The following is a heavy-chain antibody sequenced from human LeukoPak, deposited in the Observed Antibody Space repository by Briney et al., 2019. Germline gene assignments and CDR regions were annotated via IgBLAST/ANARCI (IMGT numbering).Heavy chain of an antibody. J-gene: IGHJ4*02. CDR1: GGSFSSYF. CDR2: IYHSGST. D-gene: IGHD6-19*01. V-gene: IGHV4-59*12. CDR3: ARVERAGHFDY. Sequence: SETLSLTCTVSGGSFSSYFWSWIRQPPGKGLEWIGYIYHSGSTHYNPSLKSRVTISVDTSKDQFSLKLSSVTAADTAVYYCARVERAGHFDYWGQGTLVTVSS.